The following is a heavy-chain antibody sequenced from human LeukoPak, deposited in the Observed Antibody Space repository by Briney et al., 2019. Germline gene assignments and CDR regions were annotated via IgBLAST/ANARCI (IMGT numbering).Heavy chain of an antibody. Sequence: SETLSLTCTVSGGCMSGRSYYWVWIRQPPGKSLEWIGSLYFSGSTHYSPSLKSRLTISGDTPKKQLSLRLTSVTAEDTAVYYCARNSSRTCTNTDCYPGGCLDTWGQGMEVTVSS. V-gene: IGHV4-39*01. J-gene: IGHJ5*02. CDR2: LYFSGST. CDR3: ARNSSRTCTNTDCYPGGCLDT. D-gene: IGHD2-8*01. CDR1: GGCMSGRSYY.